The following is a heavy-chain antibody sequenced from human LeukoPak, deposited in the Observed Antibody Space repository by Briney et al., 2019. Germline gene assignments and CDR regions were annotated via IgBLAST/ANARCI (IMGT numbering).Heavy chain of an antibody. CDR1: AFTFSSYA. CDR3: AKDHDFWSGFFGY. J-gene: IGHJ4*02. CDR2: ISGSGGRI. Sequence: SGGSLRLSCAASAFTFSSYAMGWVRQAPGKGLEWVSTISGSGGRIYYADSVKGRFTISRDNSKNALYLQMNSLRAEDTAVYYCAKDHDFWSGFFGYWGQGTLVTVSS. D-gene: IGHD3-3*01. V-gene: IGHV3-23*01.